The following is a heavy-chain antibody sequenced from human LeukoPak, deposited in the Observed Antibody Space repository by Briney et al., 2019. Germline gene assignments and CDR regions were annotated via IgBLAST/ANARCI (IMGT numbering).Heavy chain of an antibody. D-gene: IGHD3-22*01. CDR3: ARDPYDSSGYYWPGAFDI. V-gene: IGHV4-30-2*01. J-gene: IGHJ3*02. CDR1: GGSISSGGYY. Sequence: SETLSLTCTVSGGSISSGGYYWSWIRQPPGKDLEWIGYIYHSGSTYYNPSLKSRVTISVDRSKNQFSLKLSSVTAADTAVYYCARDPYDSSGYYWPGAFDIWGQGTMVTVSS. CDR2: IYHSGST.